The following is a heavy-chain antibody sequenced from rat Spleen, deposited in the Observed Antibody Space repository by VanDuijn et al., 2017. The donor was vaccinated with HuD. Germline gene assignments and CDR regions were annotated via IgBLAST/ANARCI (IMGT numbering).Heavy chain of an antibody. V-gene: IGHV5-29*01. CDR3: TTRPYYSSLNWFPY. D-gene: IGHD1-2*01. Sequence: EVQLVESGGGLVQPGRSLKLSCAASGFTYSNYVMAWVRQAPAKGLEWVATLSYDNYNTYYRDSVKGRFTISRDNAKSTLYLQMDSLRSEDTATYYCTTRPYYSSLNWFPYWGQGTLVTVSS. J-gene: IGHJ3*01. CDR1: GFTYSNYV. CDR2: LSYDNYNT.